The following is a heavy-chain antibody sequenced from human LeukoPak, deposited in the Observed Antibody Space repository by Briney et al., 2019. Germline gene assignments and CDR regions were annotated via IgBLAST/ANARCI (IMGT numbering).Heavy chain of an antibody. D-gene: IGHD5-18*01. Sequence: SETLSLTCTVSGGSISSSSYYWGWIRQPPGKGLEWIGSIYYGGSTYYNPSLKSRVTISVDTSKNQFSLKLSSVTAADTAVYYCARARNLGYSYGYPGMDHAHLYDYWGQGTLVTVSS. J-gene: IGHJ4*02. CDR2: IYYGGST. CDR1: GGSISSSSYY. CDR3: ARARNLGYSYGYPGMDHAHLYDY. V-gene: IGHV4-39*07.